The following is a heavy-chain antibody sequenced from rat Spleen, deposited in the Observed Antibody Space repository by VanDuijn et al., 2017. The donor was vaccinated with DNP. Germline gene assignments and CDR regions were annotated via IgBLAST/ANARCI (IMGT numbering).Heavy chain of an antibody. D-gene: IGHD1-7*01. CDR2: ISNTGGGNT. J-gene: IGHJ2*01. Sequence: EVQLVESGGGLVQPGRSLKLSCAASGFTFSSFPMAWVRQAPKKGLEWVASISNTGGGNTYYRDSVKGRFTISRDNAESTLYLQMDSLRSEDTATYYCARQVWAFDYWGQGVMVTVSS. V-gene: IGHV5-25*01. CDR1: GFTFSSFP. CDR3: ARQVWAFDY.